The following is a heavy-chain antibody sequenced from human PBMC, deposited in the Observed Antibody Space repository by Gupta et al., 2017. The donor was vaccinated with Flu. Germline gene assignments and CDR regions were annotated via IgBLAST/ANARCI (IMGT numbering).Heavy chain of an antibody. CDR1: GYTFIGHY. J-gene: IGHJ4*02. Sequence: QVQLVQSGAEVKKPGASVKVSCEASGYTFIGHYIHWVRQAPGQGLEWMGWINPNTGDTDYAQKFQGRVTMTRDTSITTAYMELSSLRSDDAAIYYYAKKGGGVPVSAPLFDHWGQGTLVTVSS. CDR2: INPNTGDT. V-gene: IGHV1-2*02. D-gene: IGHD2-2*01. CDR3: AKKGGGVPVSAPLFDH.